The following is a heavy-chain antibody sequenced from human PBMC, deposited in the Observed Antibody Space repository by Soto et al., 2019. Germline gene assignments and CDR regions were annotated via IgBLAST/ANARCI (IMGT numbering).Heavy chain of an antibody. J-gene: IGHJ5*02. V-gene: IGHV1-18*01. CDR3: ARGVGSGSYYHQYDWFDP. CDR2: IHVYNGNT. Sequence: QVQLVQSGGEVKKPGASVKVSCKASGYTFTNYGISWVRQAPGQGLEWMGWIHVYNGNTKHAQKVQSRVAMTIDTTTRAAYMERRSLRADDPAVYYCARGVGSGSYYHQYDWFDPWGQGTLVTVSS. CDR1: GYTFTNYG. D-gene: IGHD3-10*01.